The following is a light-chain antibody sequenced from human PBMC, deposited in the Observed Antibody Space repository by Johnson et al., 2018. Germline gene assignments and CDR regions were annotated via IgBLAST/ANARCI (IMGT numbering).Light chain of an antibody. CDR3: GTWDSSPSAGNV. J-gene: IGLJ1*01. CDR1: SSNIGNNY. V-gene: IGLV1-51*02. CDR2: ENN. Sequence: QSVLTQPPSVSAAPGQKVTISCSGSSSNIGNNYVSWYQQLPGTAPKLLIYENNKRPSGIPDRFSGSKSCTSATLGITGLQTGDAADYYCGTWDSSPSAGNVFGTGTKVTGL.